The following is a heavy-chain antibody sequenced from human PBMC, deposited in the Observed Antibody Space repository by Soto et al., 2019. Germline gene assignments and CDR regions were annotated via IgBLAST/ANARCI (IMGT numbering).Heavy chain of an antibody. Sequence: SETLSLTCTVSCGSISSSSYYWGWIRQPPGKGLEWIGSIYYSGSTYYNPSLKSRVTISVDTSKNQFSLKLSSVTAADTAVYYCARFASNLHDYGDYSWWEAFDYWCQGTLVTVSS. CDR1: CGSISSSSYY. CDR3: ARFASNLHDYGDYSWWEAFDY. CDR2: IYYSGST. J-gene: IGHJ4*02. V-gene: IGHV4-39*01. D-gene: IGHD4-17*01.